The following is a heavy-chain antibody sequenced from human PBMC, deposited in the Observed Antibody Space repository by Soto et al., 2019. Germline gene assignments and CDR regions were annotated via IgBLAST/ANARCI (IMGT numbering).Heavy chain of an antibody. J-gene: IGHJ4*01. V-gene: IGHV5-51*01. CDR2: IYPGDSDT. Sequence: PGESLKISCKASGYSFTSYWIVWVRQMPGKGLEWMGIIYPGDSDTRYSPSLQDQVTISADKSITTAYLQWSSLKASDTAIYYCARSTNPFVGSGSSHWGQGTLVTVSS. CDR3: ARSTNPFVGSGSSH. CDR1: GYSFTSYW. D-gene: IGHD3-10*01.